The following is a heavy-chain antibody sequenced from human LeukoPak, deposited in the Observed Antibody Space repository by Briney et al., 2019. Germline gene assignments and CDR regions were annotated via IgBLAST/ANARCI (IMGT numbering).Heavy chain of an antibody. V-gene: IGHV3-74*01. CDR2: IKTGGSTT. D-gene: IGHD2-2*01. Sequence: GGSLRLSCAVSGFTFSSSWMHWVRQAPGKGLVWVSHIKTGGSTTAYADSVEGRFTISRDNAKNTLYLQMNSLRAEDTGVYYCARGNQQLPRSTPDYWGQGTLVTVSS. CDR3: ARGNQQLPRSTPDY. CDR1: GFTFSSSW. J-gene: IGHJ4*02.